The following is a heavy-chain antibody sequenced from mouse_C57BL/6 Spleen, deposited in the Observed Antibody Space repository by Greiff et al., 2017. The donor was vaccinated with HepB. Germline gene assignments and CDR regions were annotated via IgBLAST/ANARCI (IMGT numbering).Heavy chain of an antibody. CDR2: IRSKSSNYAT. V-gene: IGHV10-3*01. D-gene: IGHD1-1*01. Sequence: EVKLVESGGGLVQPKGSLKLSCAASGFTFNTYAMHWVRQAPGKGLEWVARIRSKSSNYATYYADSVKDRFTISRDDSQSMLYLQMNNLKTEDTAMYYCVREFHYYGSSAYAMDYWGQGTSVTVSS. CDR1: GFTFNTYA. J-gene: IGHJ4*01. CDR3: VREFHYYGSSAYAMDY.